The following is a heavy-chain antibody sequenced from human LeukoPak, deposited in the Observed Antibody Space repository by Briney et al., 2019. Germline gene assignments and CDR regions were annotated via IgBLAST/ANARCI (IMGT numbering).Heavy chain of an antibody. CDR2: TYYRSNWYN. CDR3: VRGGQGDGHSADEGFDI. CDR1: GDSFFSNSS. J-gene: IGHJ3*02. Sequence: SQTLSLTCAISGDSFFSNSSWNWIRQSPSRGLEWLGRTYYRSNWYNDYGVSVKSRININPDTSKNHFSLQLSSVTPEDTAVYYCVRGGQGDGHSADEGFDIWGQGTMVTVS. V-gene: IGHV6-1*01. D-gene: IGHD5-18*01.